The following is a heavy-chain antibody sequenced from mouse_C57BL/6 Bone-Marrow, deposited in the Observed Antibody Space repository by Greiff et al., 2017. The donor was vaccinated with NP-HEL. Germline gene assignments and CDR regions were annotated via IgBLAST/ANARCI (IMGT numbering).Heavy chain of an antibody. J-gene: IGHJ3*01. CDR1: GYAFSSSW. V-gene: IGHV1-82*01. Sequence: VQLQQSGPELVKPGASVKISCKASGYAFSSSWMNWVKQRPGKGLEWIGRIYPGDGDTNYNGKFKGKATLSADKSSSTYYMQHSSLTSEDSAVYFCARWDEPFAYWGQGTLVTVSA. CDR2: IYPGDGDT. CDR3: ARWDEPFAY. D-gene: IGHD4-1*01.